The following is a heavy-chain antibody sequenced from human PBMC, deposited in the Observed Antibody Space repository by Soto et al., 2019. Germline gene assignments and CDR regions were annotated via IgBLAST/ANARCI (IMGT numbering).Heavy chain of an antibody. Sequence: QVQLVQSGAEVKKPGASVKVACKASGYSFNSYYMHWVRQAPGQGPEWMGVINPSGASTSYAQKCKVRVTMTRDTSTSTVYMELISLRSEDTAFYYCASDYTAYQRHHVFDIWGQGTLVTVSS. CDR3: ASDYTAYQRHHVFDI. J-gene: IGHJ3*02. D-gene: IGHD3-16*01. CDR1: GYSFNSYY. CDR2: INPSGAST. V-gene: IGHV1-46*02.